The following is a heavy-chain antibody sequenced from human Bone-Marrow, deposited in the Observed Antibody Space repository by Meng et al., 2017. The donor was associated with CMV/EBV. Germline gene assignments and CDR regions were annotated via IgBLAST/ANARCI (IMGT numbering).Heavy chain of an antibody. CDR3: ARGFLVGLLIDY. D-gene: IGHD3-3*01. J-gene: IGHJ4*02. CDR2: INPNSGGT. V-gene: IGHV1-2*02. CDR1: GYTFTGYY. Sequence: ASVKVSRKASGYTFTGYYMHWVRQAPGQGLEWMGWINPNSGGTNYAQKFQGRVTMTRDTSISTAYMERSRLRSDDTAVYFCARGFLVGLLIDYWGQGTLVTVSS.